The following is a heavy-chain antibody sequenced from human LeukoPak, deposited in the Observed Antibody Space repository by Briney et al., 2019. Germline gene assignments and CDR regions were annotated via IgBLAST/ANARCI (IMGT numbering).Heavy chain of an antibody. V-gene: IGHV3-7*01. CDR3: ARDYRGYRAPYYFDY. J-gene: IGHJ4*02. D-gene: IGHD2-15*01. CDR2: IKQDGSEK. CDR1: GFTFSSYW. Sequence: GGSLRLSCAASGFTFSSYWMSWVRQAPGKGLEWVANIKQDGSEKYYVDSVKGRFTISRDNAKNSLYLQMNSLRAEDTAVYYCARDYRGYRAPYYFDYRGQGTLVTVSS.